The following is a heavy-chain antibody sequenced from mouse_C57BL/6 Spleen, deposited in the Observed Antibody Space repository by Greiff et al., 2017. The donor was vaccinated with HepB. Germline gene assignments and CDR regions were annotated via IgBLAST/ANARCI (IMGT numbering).Heavy chain of an antibody. Sequence: VKLMESGAELARPGASVKLSCKASGYTFTSYGISWVKQRTGQGLEWIGEIYPRSGNTYYNEKFKGKATLTADKSSSTAYMELRSLTSEDSAVYICARKGIYYYGSSPSYYFGYWGQGTTLAVCS. V-gene: IGHV1-81*01. J-gene: IGHJ2*01. CDR1: GYTFTSYG. CDR2: IYPRSGNT. CDR3: ARKGIYYYGSSPSYYFGY. D-gene: IGHD1-1*01.